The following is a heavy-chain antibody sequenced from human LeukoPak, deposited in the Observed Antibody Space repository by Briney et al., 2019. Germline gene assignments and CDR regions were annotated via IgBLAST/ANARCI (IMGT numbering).Heavy chain of an antibody. CDR1: GFTFTNAW. CDR3: TTDLGTYYHGSQRLIPIDY. V-gene: IGHV3-15*01. J-gene: IGHJ4*02. D-gene: IGHD3-10*01. CDR2: IKSKTDGETT. Sequence: GGSLRLSCVDSGFTFTNAWMSWVRQAPGKGLEWTGRIKSKTDGETTNYAEPVRGRFTISRDDSKSAVYLQMNSLKIEDTAVYYCTTDLGTYYHGSQRLIPIDYWGQGTLVTVSS.